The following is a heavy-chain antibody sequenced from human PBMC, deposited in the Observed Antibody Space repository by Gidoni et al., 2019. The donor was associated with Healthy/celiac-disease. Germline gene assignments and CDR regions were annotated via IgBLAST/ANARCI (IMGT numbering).Heavy chain of an antibody. CDR2: IYHSGST. J-gene: IGHJ6*02. CDR1: GGSIRSSNW. V-gene: IGHV4-4*02. CDR3: ASLYYDFWSGYYTEDRYYYYGMDV. D-gene: IGHD3-3*01. Sequence: QVQLQESGTGLVKPSGTLSLTCAVSGGSIRSSNWWSWVRQPPGKGLEWIGEIYHSGSTNYNPSLKSRVTISVDKSKNQFSLKLSSVTAADTAVYYCASLYYDFWSGYYTEDRYYYYGMDVWGQGTTVTVSS.